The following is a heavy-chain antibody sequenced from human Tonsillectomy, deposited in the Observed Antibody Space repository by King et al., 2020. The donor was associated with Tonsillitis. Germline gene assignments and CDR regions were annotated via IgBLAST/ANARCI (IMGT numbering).Heavy chain of an antibody. CDR1: GFTFSSYW. CDR2: ISPDGAST. D-gene: IGHD4-23*01. Sequence: VQLVESGGGLVQPGGSLRLSCAASGFTFSSYWMHWVRQGPGKGLLWVSRISPDGASTSHADSVQGRFTISRDNAKNTLYLQMNSLRVEDTAVYFCVKVGTHTIESWGPGALVTVSS. J-gene: IGHJ4*02. CDR3: VKVGTHTIES. V-gene: IGHV3-74*01.